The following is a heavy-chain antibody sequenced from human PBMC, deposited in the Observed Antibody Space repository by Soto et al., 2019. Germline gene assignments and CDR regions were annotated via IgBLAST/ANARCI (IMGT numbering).Heavy chain of an antibody. CDR3: ARHLSSGWSNFDF. V-gene: IGHV4-59*08. CDR1: GGSIRTYH. CDR2: ISYSGNT. D-gene: IGHD6-19*01. J-gene: IGHJ4*02. Sequence: SETLSLTCTVSGGSIRTYHWSWVRQPPGKGLEWIGYISYSGNTNYNPSLKSRVTISVDTSKDQFSLKLSSVTAADTAVYYCARHLSSGWSNFDFWGQGTLVTVSS.